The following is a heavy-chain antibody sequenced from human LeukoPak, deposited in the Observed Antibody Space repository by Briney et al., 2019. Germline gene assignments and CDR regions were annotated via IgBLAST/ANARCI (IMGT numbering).Heavy chain of an antibody. CDR2: ISGSCGST. J-gene: IGHJ4*02. V-gene: IGHV3-23*01. D-gene: IGHD1-26*01. CDR3: AKGKKWELSIDY. CDR1: GFTFSSYA. Sequence: GGPLRLSCAASGFTFSSYAMSGVRPPPGKEREWVSAISGSCGSTYYPHSVKGRFTISRDNFKNTLYLEMNSLRAEDTAGYYCAKGKKWELSIDYWGQGTLVTVSS.